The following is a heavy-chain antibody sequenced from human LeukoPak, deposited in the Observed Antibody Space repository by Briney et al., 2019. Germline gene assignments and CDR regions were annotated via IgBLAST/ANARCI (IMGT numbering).Heavy chain of an antibody. V-gene: IGHV4-34*01. CDR3: ARGLGYCSGTSCRREYFQH. D-gene: IGHD2-2*01. CDR2: INHSGST. CDR1: GGSFSGYY. Sequence: PSETLSLTCAVYGGSFSGYYWSWIRQPPGKGLEWIGEINHSGSTNYNPSLKSRVTISVDTSKNQFSLKLSSVTAADTAVYYCARGLGYCSGTSCRREYFQHWGQGTLVTVSS. J-gene: IGHJ1*01.